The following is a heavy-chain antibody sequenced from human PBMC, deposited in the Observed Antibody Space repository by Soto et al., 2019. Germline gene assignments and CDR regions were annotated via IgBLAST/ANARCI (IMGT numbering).Heavy chain of an antibody. CDR1: GGTFSSYA. J-gene: IGHJ4*02. V-gene: IGHV1-69*13. CDR3: ARVGHIVVVPAAIHLDY. D-gene: IGHD2-2*01. Sequence: GASVKVSCKASGGTFSSYAISWVRQAPGQGLEWMGGIIPIFGTANYAQKFQGRVTITADESTSTAYMELSSLRSEDTAVYYCARVGHIVVVPAAIHLDYWGQGTLVTVSS. CDR2: IIPIFGTA.